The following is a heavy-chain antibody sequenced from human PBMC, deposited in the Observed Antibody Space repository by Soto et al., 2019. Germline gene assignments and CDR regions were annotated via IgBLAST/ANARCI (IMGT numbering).Heavy chain of an antibody. CDR1: ITFSNYA. J-gene: IGHJ4*02. D-gene: IGHD3-10*01. V-gene: IGHV3-23*01. Sequence: GGSPETLLCTLWITFSNYAMFWVRQAPGKGLEWVSTIFAGGGSTYYADSVKGRFTISRDNSKNILFLQMDSLRAEDTAVYFCAKDLIRGDGYIDFDYWGQGTLVTVSS. CDR2: IFAGGGST. CDR3: AKDLIRGDGYIDFDY.